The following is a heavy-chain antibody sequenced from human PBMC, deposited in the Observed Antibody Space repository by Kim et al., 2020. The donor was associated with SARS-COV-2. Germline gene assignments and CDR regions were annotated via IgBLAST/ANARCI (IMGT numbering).Heavy chain of an antibody. CDR2: IYSGGST. CDR1: GFTVSSNY. CDR3: ARDMYYDYVWGSYRPASFFHRYYGMDF. J-gene: IGHJ6*02. D-gene: IGHD3-16*02. V-gene: IGHV3-66*02. Sequence: GGSLRLSCAASGFTVSSNYMSWVRQAPGKGLEWVSVIYSGGSTYYADSVKGRFTISRDNSKNTLYLQMNSLRAEDTAVYYCARDMYYDYVWGSYRPASFFHRYYGMDFWGQGTTVTVSS.